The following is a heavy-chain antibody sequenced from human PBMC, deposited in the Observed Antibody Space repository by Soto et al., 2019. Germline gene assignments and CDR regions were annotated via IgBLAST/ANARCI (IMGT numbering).Heavy chain of an antibody. V-gene: IGHV3-23*01. CDR2: ISCSGGST. D-gene: IGHD2-2*01. CDR1: GFTFSSYA. CDR3: AKESSTSPIASYYYYGMDV. Sequence: GGSLTLACASPGFTFSSYALSSVRQAPRKKLERISAISCSGGSTYYADYVTGPFTISGDNSKNTMYLQMNSLRAEDTAVYYCAKESSTSPIASYYYYGMDVWGQGTTVTVSS. J-gene: IGHJ6*02.